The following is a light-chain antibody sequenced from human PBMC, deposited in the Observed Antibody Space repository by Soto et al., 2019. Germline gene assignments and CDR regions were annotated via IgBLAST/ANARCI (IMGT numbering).Light chain of an antibody. CDR1: QSVSSN. CDR3: QQYNNWLPT. Sequence: EIVMTQSPATLSVSPGERATLSCRASQSVSSNLAWYQQKPGQAPRLLIYGASTRATGIPARFSGSGSGTEFTLTISSLQSEDFAVYYCQQYNNWLPTFGQGPKLEIK. V-gene: IGKV3-15*01. J-gene: IGKJ2*01. CDR2: GAS.